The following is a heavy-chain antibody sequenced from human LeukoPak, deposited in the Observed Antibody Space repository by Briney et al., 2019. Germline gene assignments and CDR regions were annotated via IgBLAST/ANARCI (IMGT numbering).Heavy chain of an antibody. J-gene: IGHJ5*02. CDR2: ISSSGSTI. CDR1: GFTFSSYE. CDR3: ASQDSSSWFTGYNWFDP. V-gene: IGHV3-48*03. D-gene: IGHD6-13*01. Sequence: GGSLRLSCAASGFTFSSYEMNWVRQAPGKGLEWVSYISSSGSTIYYADSVKGRFTISRDNAKNSLYLQMNSLRAEDTAVYYCASQDSSSWFTGYNWFDPWGQGTLVTVSS.